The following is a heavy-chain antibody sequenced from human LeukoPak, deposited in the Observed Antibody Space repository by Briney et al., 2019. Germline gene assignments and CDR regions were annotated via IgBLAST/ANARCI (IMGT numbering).Heavy chain of an antibody. V-gene: IGHV3-7*01. CDR3: ARVFTGSSWYFDY. Sequence: GGSLRLSCAASGFTFSSYWMSWVRQAPGKGLEWVANIKRDGSEKYYVDSVKGRFTISRDNAKNSLYLQMNSLRAEDTAVYYCARVFTGSSWYFDYWGQGTLVTVSS. J-gene: IGHJ4*02. CDR1: GFTFSSYW. D-gene: IGHD2-15*01. CDR2: IKRDGSEK.